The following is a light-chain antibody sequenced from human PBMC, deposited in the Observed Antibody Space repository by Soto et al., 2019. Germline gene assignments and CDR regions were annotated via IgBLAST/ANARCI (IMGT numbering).Light chain of an antibody. J-gene: IGKJ1*01. Sequence: EVVMTQSPATLSASPGERATLSCRASQSVNTNLAWYQKKPGQAPTVLVYAASTRATGIPDRFSGSGSGTDFTLTIISLQPEDFALYYCQEYKDWPRGTFGQGTKVEVK. CDR3: QEYKDWPRGT. CDR2: AAS. V-gene: IGKV3-15*01. CDR1: QSVNTN.